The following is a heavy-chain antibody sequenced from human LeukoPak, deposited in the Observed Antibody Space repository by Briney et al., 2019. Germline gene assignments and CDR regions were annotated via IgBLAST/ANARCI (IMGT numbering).Heavy chain of an antibody. CDR2: IYHSGST. D-gene: IGHD3-22*01. V-gene: IGHV4-30-2*01. CDR3: ARDKDYYDSSGYGYYFDY. J-gene: IGHJ4*02. Sequence: PSETLSLTCAVSGGSISSGGYSWSWIRQPPGKGLEWIGYIYHSGSTYYNPSLKSRVTISVDRSKNQFSLKLSSVTAADTAVYYCARDKDYYDSSGYGYYFDYWGQGTLVTVSS. CDR1: GGSISSGGYS.